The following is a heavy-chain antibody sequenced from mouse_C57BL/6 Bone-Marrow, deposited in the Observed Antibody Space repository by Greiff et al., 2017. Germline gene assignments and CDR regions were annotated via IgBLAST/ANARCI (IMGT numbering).Heavy chain of an antibody. J-gene: IGHJ2*01. CDR1: GYTFTDYN. CDR2: INPNNGGT. Sequence: VQLQQSGPELVKPGASVKMSCKASGYTFTDYNMHWVKQSNGKSLEWIGYINPNNGGTSYNTKFKGKATLTVNKSSSTAYMELRSLTSEDSAVYYCARSIYYGNYYFDYWGQGTTLTVSS. D-gene: IGHD2-1*01. V-gene: IGHV1-22*01. CDR3: ARSIYYGNYYFDY.